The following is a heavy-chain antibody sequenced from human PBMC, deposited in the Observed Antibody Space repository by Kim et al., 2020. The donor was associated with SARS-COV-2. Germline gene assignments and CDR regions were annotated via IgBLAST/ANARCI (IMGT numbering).Heavy chain of an antibody. J-gene: IGHJ4*02. CDR1: GGSISSSSYF. CDR2: IYYSGST. D-gene: IGHD3-22*01. CDR3: ARTITMIVVAKPYYFDY. Sequence: SETLSLTFTVSGGSISSSSYFWGWIRQPPGKGLEWIGSIYYSGSTYYNPSLKSRVTISVDTSKNQFSLKLSSVTAADTAVYYCARTITMIVVAKPYYFDYWGQGTLVTVSS. V-gene: IGHV4-39*01.